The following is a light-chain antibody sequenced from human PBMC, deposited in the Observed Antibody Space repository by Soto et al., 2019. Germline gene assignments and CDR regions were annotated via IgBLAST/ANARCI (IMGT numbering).Light chain of an antibody. CDR1: QSVSSSY. J-gene: IGKJ1*01. CDR3: QQYGSSPWG. V-gene: IGKV3-20*01. Sequence: EIVLTQSPGTLSLSPGERATLSCRASQSVSSSYLARYQQKPGQAPRLLIYGASSRATGIPDRFSGSGSGTDFTLTISRLEPEDFAVYYCQQYGSSPWGFGQGTKVEIK. CDR2: GAS.